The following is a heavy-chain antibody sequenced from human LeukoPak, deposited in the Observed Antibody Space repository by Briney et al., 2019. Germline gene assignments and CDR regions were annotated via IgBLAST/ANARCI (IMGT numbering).Heavy chain of an antibody. J-gene: IGHJ6*03. CDR3: GRDTYPAHMDV. CDR2: IYHSGST. CDR1: GYSISSGYY. D-gene: IGHD2-2*01. V-gene: IGHV4-38-2*02. Sequence: NPSETLSLTCTVSGYSISSGYYWGWIRQPPGKGLEWIGSIYHSGSTYYNPSLESRVTMSLDTSKNQFSLKLSSVTAVDTAVYYCGRDTYPAHMDVWGKGTTVTISS.